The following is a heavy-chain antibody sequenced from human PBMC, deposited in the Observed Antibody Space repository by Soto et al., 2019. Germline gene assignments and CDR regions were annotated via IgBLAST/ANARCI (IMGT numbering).Heavy chain of an antibody. V-gene: IGHV4-31*03. J-gene: IGHJ4*02. CDR2: IYYSGST. D-gene: IGHD3-10*01. CDR3: ARGAPTAITMVRGVKTDYFDY. Sequence: SETLSLTCTVSGGSISSGGYYWSWIRQHPGKGLEWIGYIYYSGSTYYNPSLKSRVTISVDTSKNQFSLKLSSVTAADTAVYYCARGAPTAITMVRGVKTDYFDYWGQGTLVTVSS. CDR1: GGSISSGGYY.